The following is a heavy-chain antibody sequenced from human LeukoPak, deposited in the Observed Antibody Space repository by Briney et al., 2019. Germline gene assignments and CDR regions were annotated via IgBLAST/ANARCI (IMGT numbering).Heavy chain of an antibody. CDR3: ARRGGQQLLSYY. Sequence: SETLSLTCAVYGGSFSGYYWSWIRQPPGKGLEWIGEINHSGSTNYNPSLKSRVTISVDTSKNQFSLKLSSVTAADTAVYYCARRGGQQLLSYYWGQGTLVTVSS. CDR1: GGSFSGYY. D-gene: IGHD6-13*01. CDR2: INHSGST. J-gene: IGHJ4*02. V-gene: IGHV4-34*01.